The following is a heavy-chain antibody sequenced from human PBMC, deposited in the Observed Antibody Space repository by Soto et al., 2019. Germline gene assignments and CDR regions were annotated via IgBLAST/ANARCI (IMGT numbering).Heavy chain of an antibody. CDR3: ATDPGGFGTEGYYFDY. J-gene: IGHJ4*02. CDR1: GYTFTGYY. V-gene: IGHV1-2*04. CDR2: INPNSGGT. D-gene: IGHD3-10*01. Sequence: ASVKVSCKASGYTFTGYYMHWVRQAPGQGLEWMGWINPNSGGTNYAQKFQGWVTMTRDTSISTAYMELSRLRSDDTAVYYCATDPGGFGTEGYYFDYWGQGTLVTVSS.